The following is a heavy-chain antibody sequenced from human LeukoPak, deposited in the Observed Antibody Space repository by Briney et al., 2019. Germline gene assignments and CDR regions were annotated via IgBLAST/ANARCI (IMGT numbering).Heavy chain of an antibody. D-gene: IGHD2-2*01. J-gene: IGHJ4*02. CDR3: VRAAPRDCSPASCSLFDT. CDR1: GFTFNNYA. V-gene: IGHV3-23*01. Sequence: GGSLRLSCAGSGFTFNNYAMSWVRRAPRKGLEWVSTIMIGGDGKHYAGSVKGRFTISRDRSESTLYLQMNGLRADDTAVYYCVRAAPRDCSPASCSLFDTWGQGTLVTVSS. CDR2: IMIGGDGK.